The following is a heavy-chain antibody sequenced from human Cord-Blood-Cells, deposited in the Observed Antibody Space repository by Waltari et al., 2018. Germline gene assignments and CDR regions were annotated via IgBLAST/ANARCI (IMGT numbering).Heavy chain of an antibody. CDR1: GYSFTSYW. Sequence: EVQLVQSGAEVKKPGESLKISCQGSGYSFTSYWIGWVRPLPGKGMGWMGIIYPGDSDTRYSPSFQGQVTISADKSISTAYLQWSSLKASDTAMYYCVTTARGPYYYGSGSSYGMDVWGQGTTVTVSS. CDR2: IYPGDSDT. D-gene: IGHD3-10*01. V-gene: IGHV5-51*03. J-gene: IGHJ6*02. CDR3: VTTARGPYYYGSGSSYGMDV.